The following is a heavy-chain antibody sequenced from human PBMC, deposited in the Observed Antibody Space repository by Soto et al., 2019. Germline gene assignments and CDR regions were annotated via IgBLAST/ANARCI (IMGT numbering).Heavy chain of an antibody. V-gene: IGHV3-7*03. CDR2: IKYDGSEM. CDR3: VRNSGWYNLDH. CDR1: GFSSRSYW. J-gene: IGHJ4*02. D-gene: IGHD6-19*01. Sequence: DVQVVESGGGLVQSGGSLRLSCAVSGFSSRSYWLTGVRQAQGKGLEGVANIKYDGSEMQYAGSVKGRFTISRDNAKNSLDLQMNSLRAEDTAVYFCVRNSGWYNLDHWGQGTLVTVSS.